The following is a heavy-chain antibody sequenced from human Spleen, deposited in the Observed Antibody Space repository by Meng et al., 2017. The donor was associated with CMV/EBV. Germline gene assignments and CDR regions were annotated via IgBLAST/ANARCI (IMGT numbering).Heavy chain of an antibody. CDR1: GYTFTNYE. D-gene: IGHD2-15*01. V-gene: IGHV1-2*02. J-gene: IGHJ6*02. CDR3: ARVKRYCTGGSCSSTGYYGMDV. Sequence: ASVKVSCKASGYTFTNYEIDWVRQAPGQGLEWMGWINPNSGGTNYAQKFQGRVTMTGDTSITTGYMELSRLRSDDMAVYYCARVKRYCTGGSCSSTGYYGMDVWGQGTTVTVSS. CDR2: INPNSGGT.